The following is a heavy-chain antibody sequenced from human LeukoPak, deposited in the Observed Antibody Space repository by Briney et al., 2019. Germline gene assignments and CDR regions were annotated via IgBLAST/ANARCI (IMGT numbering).Heavy chain of an antibody. CDR1: GYTFTDYY. V-gene: IGHV1-2*02. Sequence: ASVKVSCKASGYTFTDYYMHWVRQPPGQGRAWMGWINPNSGGTNYGQKFQGRVTMTRDTSISTAYMELSRLRSDDTAVYYCARGFGDLVDYWGQGTLVTVSS. CDR2: INPNSGGT. CDR3: ARGFGDLVDY. D-gene: IGHD3-16*01. J-gene: IGHJ4*02.